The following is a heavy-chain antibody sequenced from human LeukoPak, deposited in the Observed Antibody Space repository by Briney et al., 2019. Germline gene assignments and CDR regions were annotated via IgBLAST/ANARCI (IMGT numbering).Heavy chain of an antibody. CDR1: GGPMSSGDNY. V-gene: IGHV4-31*03. CDR3: ARYGGNAHDY. Sequence: PSQTLSLTCTVSGGPMSSGDNYWSWIRQHPGKGLEWIGHIYYSGTTYYNPSLKSRVSISVDTSKNQFSLRLSSVTVADTAVYYCARYGGNAHDYWGQGTLVSVSS. CDR2: IYYSGTT. D-gene: IGHD4/OR15-4a*01. J-gene: IGHJ4*02.